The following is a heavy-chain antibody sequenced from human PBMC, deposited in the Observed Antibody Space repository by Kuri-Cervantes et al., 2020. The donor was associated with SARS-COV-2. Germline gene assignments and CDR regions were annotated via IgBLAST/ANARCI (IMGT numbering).Heavy chain of an antibody. V-gene: IGHV1-2*02. CDR2: INPNSGGT. D-gene: IGHD3-16*01. CDR3: AKWYHDYMWETWRYNYFDP. Sequence: ASVKVSCKASGYTFTGYYMHWVRQAPGQGLEWMGWINPNSGGTNYAQKFQGRVTMTRDTSISTAYMELSRPRSDDTAVYYCAKWYHDYMWETWRYNYFDPWGPGTLVTVSS. CDR1: GYTFTGYY. J-gene: IGHJ5*02.